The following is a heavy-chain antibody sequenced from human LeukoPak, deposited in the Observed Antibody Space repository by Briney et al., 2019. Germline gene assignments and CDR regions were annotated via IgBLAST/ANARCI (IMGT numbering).Heavy chain of an antibody. CDR1: GFTVSSNY. D-gene: IGHD6-19*01. CDR2: IYSGGST. J-gene: IGHJ5*02. Sequence: GGSLRLSCAASGFTVSSNYMSWVRQAPGKGLEWVSVIYSGGSTYYADSVKGRFTISRDNSKNTLYLQMNSLRAEDTAVYYCGXXVIAVADDNWFDPWGQGTLVTVSS. CDR3: GXXVIAVADDNWFDP. V-gene: IGHV3-53*01.